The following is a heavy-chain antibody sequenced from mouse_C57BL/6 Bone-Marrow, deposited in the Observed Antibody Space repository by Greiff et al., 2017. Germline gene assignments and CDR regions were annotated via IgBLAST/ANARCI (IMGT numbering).Heavy chain of an antibody. CDR1: GFTFSSYG. J-gene: IGHJ3*01. CDR3: ARLSFITPWFAY. Sequence: EVQGVVESGGDLVKPGGSLKLSCAASGFTFSSYGMSWVRQTPDKRLEWVATISSSGSYTYYPDSVKGRFNISRDNAKNTLYLQMSSLKSEDTAMYYCARLSFITPWFAYWGQGTLVTVSA. V-gene: IGHV5-6*01. D-gene: IGHD1-1*01. CDR2: ISSSGSYT.